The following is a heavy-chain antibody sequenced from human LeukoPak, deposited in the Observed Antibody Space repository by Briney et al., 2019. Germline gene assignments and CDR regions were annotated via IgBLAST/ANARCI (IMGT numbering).Heavy chain of an antibody. J-gene: IGHJ4*02. CDR3: ATVPNDYVWGSYRYTAADY. V-gene: IGHV1-24*01. CDR2: FDPEDGET. D-gene: IGHD3-16*02. Sequence: GASVKVSCKVSGYTLTELSMHWVRQAPGKGLEWMGGFDPEDGETIYAQKFQGRVTMTEDTSTDTAYMELSSLRSEDTAVYYCATVPNDYVWGSYRYTAADYRGQGTLVTVSS. CDR1: GYTLTELS.